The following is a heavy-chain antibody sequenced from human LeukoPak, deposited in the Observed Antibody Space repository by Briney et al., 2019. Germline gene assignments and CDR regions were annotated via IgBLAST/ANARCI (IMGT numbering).Heavy chain of an antibody. J-gene: IGHJ4*02. V-gene: IGHV1-2*02. CDR3: ARVRGNSCDY. D-gene: IGHD6-13*01. Sequence: ASATVSCKTSGYRLSDYCMHWVRQAPGQGLEWMGWIRGDTGDTDSPQKFQGRVTMTRDTSTNTAYMELSRLRYDDTAMYFCARVRGNSCDYWGQGTLVTVSS. CDR1: GYRLSDYC. CDR2: IRGDTGDT.